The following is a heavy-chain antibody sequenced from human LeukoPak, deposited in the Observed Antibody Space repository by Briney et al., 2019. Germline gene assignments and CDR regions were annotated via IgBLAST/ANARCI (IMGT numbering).Heavy chain of an antibody. V-gene: IGHV4-4*07. CDR1: GDTISIYY. CDR2: IYSSGNT. D-gene: IGHD2/OR15-2a*01. CDR3: ARSFDTNAFDI. Sequence: PSETLSLTCTVSGDTISIYYLSWIRQPAGRGLEWIGRIYSSGNTNYNPSLKSRVTMSVDTSNHQFSLNLRSVTTADTAVYYCARSFDTNAFDIWGHGTMVTVSS. J-gene: IGHJ3*02.